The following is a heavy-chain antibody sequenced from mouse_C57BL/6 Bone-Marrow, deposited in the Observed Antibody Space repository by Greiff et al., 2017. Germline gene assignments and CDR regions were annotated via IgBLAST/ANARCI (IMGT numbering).Heavy chain of an antibody. D-gene: IGHD2-3*01. V-gene: IGHV1-26*01. J-gene: IGHJ1*03. Sequence: VQLQQSGPELVKPGASVKISCKASGYKFTDYYMNWVKQSHGKSLEWIGDINPNNGGTSYNQKFKGKATLTVDKSSSTAYMELRSLTSEDSAVYCCAREGGYDAFDVGGTGTTVTVSA. CDR1: GYKFTDYY. CDR2: INPNNGGT. CDR3: AREGGYDAFDV.